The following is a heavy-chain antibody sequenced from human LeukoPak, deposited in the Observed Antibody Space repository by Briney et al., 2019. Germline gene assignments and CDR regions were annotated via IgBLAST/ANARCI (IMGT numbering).Heavy chain of an antibody. Sequence: PGGSLRLSCAASGFTFSSYAMHWVRQAPGKGLEWVAVISYDGSNKYYADSVKGRFTISRDNSKNTLYLQMNSLRVEDTALYYCAKDRGAMAGSSLDYWGQGTLVTVSS. J-gene: IGHJ4*02. V-gene: IGHV3-30-3*01. CDR3: AKDRGAMAGSSLDY. CDR1: GFTFSSYA. D-gene: IGHD6-19*01. CDR2: ISYDGSNK.